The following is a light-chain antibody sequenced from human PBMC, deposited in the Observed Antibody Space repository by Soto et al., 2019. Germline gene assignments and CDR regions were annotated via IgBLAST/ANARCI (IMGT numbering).Light chain of an antibody. CDR2: DAS. V-gene: IGKV1-5*01. Sequence: DIQMTQSPSTLSASVGDRVTITCRASQSISTWLAWYQQRPGKAPKLLSYDASSFASGVPSRVSGSGSGTEFTLTISSLQPDDFATYYCQQYNTYPWTFGQGTKVDVK. J-gene: IGKJ1*01. CDR3: QQYNTYPWT. CDR1: QSISTW.